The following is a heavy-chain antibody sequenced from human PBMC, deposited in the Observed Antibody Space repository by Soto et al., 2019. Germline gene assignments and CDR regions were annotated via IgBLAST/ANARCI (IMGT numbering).Heavy chain of an antibody. Sequence: QVQLVESGGGVVQPGRSLRLSCAASGFTFSSYAMHWVRQAPGKGLEWVAVISYDGSNKYYADSVKGRFNISRDNFKNTRYLHRSSLSAEDTAVYYCTRDWALWFGEVHSQAWYFDLWGRGSLV. J-gene: IGHJ2*01. CDR2: ISYDGSNK. CDR1: GFTFSSYA. V-gene: IGHV3-30-3*01. D-gene: IGHD3-10*01. CDR3: TRDWALWFGEVHSQAWYFDL.